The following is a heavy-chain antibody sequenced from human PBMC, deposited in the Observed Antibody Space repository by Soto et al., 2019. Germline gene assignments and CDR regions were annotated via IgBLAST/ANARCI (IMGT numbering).Heavy chain of an antibody. Sequence: EVQLVESGGGLVQPGGSLRLSCAGSGFTFNSHEMTWVRQAPGKGREWISAIRSSGGSIYYADSVKGRFTVSRDNAKNSLYLQMNSLRAEDTAVYYCARSWGLYCSSSRCYSPWFDPWGRGTLVTVSS. J-gene: IGHJ5*02. V-gene: IGHV3-48*03. CDR3: ARSWGLYCSSSRCYSPWFDP. CDR2: IRSSGGSI. D-gene: IGHD2-2*02. CDR1: GFTFNSHE.